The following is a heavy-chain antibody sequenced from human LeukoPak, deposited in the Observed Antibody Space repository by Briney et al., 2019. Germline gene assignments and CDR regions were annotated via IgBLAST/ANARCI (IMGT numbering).Heavy chain of an antibody. V-gene: IGHV1-69*13. D-gene: IGHD2-15*01. CDR2: IIPIFGTA. CDR3: ARENCSGGSCQYYYYYYMDV. CDR1: GYTFTSYG. Sequence: GASVKVSCKASGYTFTSYGISWVRQAPGQGLEWMGGIIPIFGTANYAQKFQGRVTITADESTSTAYMELSSLRSEDTAVYYCARENCSGGSCQYYYYYYMDVWGKGTTVTVSS. J-gene: IGHJ6*03.